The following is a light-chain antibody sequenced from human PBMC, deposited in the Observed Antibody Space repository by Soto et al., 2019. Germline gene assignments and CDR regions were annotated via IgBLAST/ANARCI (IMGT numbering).Light chain of an antibody. CDR2: DAS. J-gene: IGKJ4*01. Sequence: EIVLTQSPATLSLSPGERATLSCRASQSINRHLAWYRQKPGQAPRLLIYDASNRATGIPARFSGSGSGTGFTLNISSLEPEDFAVYYSQQYGSSLTVGGGTKVDIK. V-gene: IGKV3-11*01. CDR3: QQYGSSLT. CDR1: QSINRH.